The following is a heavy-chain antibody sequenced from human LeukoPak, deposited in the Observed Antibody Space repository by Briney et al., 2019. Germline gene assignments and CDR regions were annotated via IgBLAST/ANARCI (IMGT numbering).Heavy chain of an antibody. V-gene: IGHV2-70*11. CDR3: ARARYTGSPVGFDP. CDR2: IDWDDDK. CDR1: GFSLSTSGVS. Sequence: SGPTLVNPTQTLTLTCTFSGFSLSTSGVSVSWIRQPPGKALEWLARIDWDDDKYYSTSLKTRLTISKDTSKYQVVLTMTNMDPVDTATYYCARARYTGSPVGFDPWGQGTLVTVSS. J-gene: IGHJ5*02. D-gene: IGHD1-26*01.